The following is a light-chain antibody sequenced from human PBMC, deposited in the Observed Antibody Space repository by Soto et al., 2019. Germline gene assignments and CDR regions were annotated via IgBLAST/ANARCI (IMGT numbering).Light chain of an antibody. V-gene: IGLV2-14*01. Sequence: QSVLTQPASVSGSPGQSITISCTGTSSDVGAYNFVSWYQQHPGTVPKLLIYEVTNRPSGVSHRFSGSKSGNTASLTISGLQAEDEADYYCNSYPTTSTYVFGTGTKVTVL. J-gene: IGLJ1*01. CDR3: NSYPTTSTYV. CDR1: SSDVGAYNF. CDR2: EVT.